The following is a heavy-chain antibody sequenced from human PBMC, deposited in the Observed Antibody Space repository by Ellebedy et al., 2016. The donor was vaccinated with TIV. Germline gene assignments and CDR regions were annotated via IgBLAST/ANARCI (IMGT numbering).Heavy chain of an antibody. CDR1: GYTFIAHY. Sequence: ASVKVSCKASGYTFIAHYMHWVRQAPGQGLEWMGWISPYTGDTKYAQRFQGRVSMTMDTSTTTAYLELRSLRSDDTAVYYGARDMVQGMVARYLWFDYWGQGTLVTASS. D-gene: IGHD5-12*01. CDR3: ARDMVQGMVARYLWFDY. J-gene: IGHJ4*02. V-gene: IGHV1-2*02. CDR2: ISPYTGDT.